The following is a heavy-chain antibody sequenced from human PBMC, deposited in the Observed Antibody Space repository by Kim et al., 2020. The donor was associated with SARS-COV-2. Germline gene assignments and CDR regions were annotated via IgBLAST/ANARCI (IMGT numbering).Heavy chain of an antibody. D-gene: IGHD6-13*01. J-gene: IGHJ4*02. Sequence: YSPAAVKGRLPISRDNSKNTLYRQMNSRRAEDTAVYYCAKGYSSSWAPRYWGQGTLVTVSS. V-gene: IGHV3-23*01. CDR3: AKGYSSSWAPRY.